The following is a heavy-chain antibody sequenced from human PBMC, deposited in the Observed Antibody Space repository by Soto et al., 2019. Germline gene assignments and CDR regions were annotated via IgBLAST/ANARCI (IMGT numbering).Heavy chain of an antibody. V-gene: IGHV4-4*02. CDR3: ASPKSQMATLDY. D-gene: IGHD5-12*01. CDR2: IHHDGKI. CDR1: GASINTDDW. Sequence: SETLSLTCAVSGASINTDDWWNWVRQPPGEGLEWIGEIHHDGKIIYNPSLKSRATISMDTSRNQISLNLRSVTAADTAVYYCASPKSQMATLDYWGQGTLVTVSS. J-gene: IGHJ4*02.